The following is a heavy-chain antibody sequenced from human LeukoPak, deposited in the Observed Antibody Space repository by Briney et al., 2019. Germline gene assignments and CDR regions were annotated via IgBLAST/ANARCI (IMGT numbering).Heavy chain of an antibody. Sequence: SQTLSLTCAISGDSVSSNSAAWNWIRQSPSRGLEWLGRTYYRSKWYNDYAVSVKSRITINPDTSKNQFSLQLNSVTPEDTAVYYRAKGNYYDSSAPNGMDVWGQGTTVTVSS. CDR1: GDSVSSNSAA. CDR3: AKGNYYDSSAPNGMDV. CDR2: TYYRSKWYN. J-gene: IGHJ6*02. V-gene: IGHV6-1*01. D-gene: IGHD3-22*01.